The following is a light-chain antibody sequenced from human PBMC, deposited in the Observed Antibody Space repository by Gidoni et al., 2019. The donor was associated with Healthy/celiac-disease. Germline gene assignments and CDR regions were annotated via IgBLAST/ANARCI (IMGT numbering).Light chain of an antibody. Sequence: DIQLTPSPSSLSASVGDSVTITCRASQSISSYLNWNQQKPGKAPKLLIYAASSLQSGVPSRFSGSGSGTDFTLTISSLQPEDFATYYCQQSYSTPLTFGGGTKVEIK. CDR1: QSISSY. V-gene: IGKV1-39*01. J-gene: IGKJ4*01. CDR3: QQSYSTPLT. CDR2: AAS.